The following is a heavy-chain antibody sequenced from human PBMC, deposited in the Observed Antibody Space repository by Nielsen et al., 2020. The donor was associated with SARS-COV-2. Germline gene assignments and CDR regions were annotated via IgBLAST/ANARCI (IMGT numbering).Heavy chain of an antibody. CDR2: INSDGSST. J-gene: IGHJ4*02. CDR3: ARPWYGDYFDY. Sequence: GGSLRLSCAASGFTFDDYGMSWVRQAPGKGLVWVSRINSDGSSTTYADSVKGRFTISRDNAKNTLYLQMNSLRAEDTAVYYCARPWYGDYFDYWGQGTLVTVSS. D-gene: IGHD4-17*01. CDR1: GFTFDDYG. V-gene: IGHV3-74*01.